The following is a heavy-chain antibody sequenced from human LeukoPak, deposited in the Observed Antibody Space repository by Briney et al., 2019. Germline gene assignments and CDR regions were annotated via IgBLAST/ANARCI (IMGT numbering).Heavy chain of an antibody. V-gene: IGHV1-46*01. Sequence: KPGASVKVSCKASGYTFTSYYVHWVRQAPGPGLEWMGMINPSGGSTTYSQEFQGRITMARGASTSTVYMELSSLRSEDTAVYYCARGPGTNIDYWGQGTLVTVSS. CDR1: GYTFTSYY. CDR2: INPSGGST. D-gene: IGHD3-10*01. J-gene: IGHJ4*02. CDR3: ARGPGTNIDY.